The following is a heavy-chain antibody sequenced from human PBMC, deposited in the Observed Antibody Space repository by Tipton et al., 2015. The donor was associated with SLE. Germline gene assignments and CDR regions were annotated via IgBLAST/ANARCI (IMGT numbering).Heavy chain of an antibody. D-gene: IGHD3-3*01. CDR1: GGSFSGYY. V-gene: IGHV4-34*01. Sequence: TLSLTCAVYGGSFSGYYWSWIRQPPGKGLEWIGEINHNGSTNYNPSLKSRVTISVDTSKNQFSLKLSSVTAADTAVYYCARGKDFWSGYYMDYWGQGTLVTVSS. CDR3: ARGKDFWSGYYMDY. CDR2: INHNGST. J-gene: IGHJ4*02.